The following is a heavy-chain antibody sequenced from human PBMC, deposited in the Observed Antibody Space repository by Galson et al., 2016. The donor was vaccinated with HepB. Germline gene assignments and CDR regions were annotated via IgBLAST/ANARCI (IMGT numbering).Heavy chain of an antibody. J-gene: IGHJ4*02. V-gene: IGHV1-18*01. CDR2: ISTYNGNT. D-gene: IGHD3-10*01. Sequence: VKVSCKASGYTFTTYGINWVRQAPGQGLEWMGWISTYNGNTNYAQKFQDRVTMTTDTSTSTIFMALTNLTSDDTAVYYCARDRVMVRGVIGYWGQGTLVTVSS. CDR3: ARDRVMVRGVIGY. CDR1: GYTFTTYG.